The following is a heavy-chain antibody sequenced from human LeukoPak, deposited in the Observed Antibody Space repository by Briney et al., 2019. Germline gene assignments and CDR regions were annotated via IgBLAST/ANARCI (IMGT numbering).Heavy chain of an antibody. V-gene: IGHV3-7*03. CDR1: GFTFSSYW. Sequence: GGSLSLSCEPSGFTFSSYWMSWVRQAPGKGLEWVANIKQDGREKYYVDSVKGRFTISRDNAKNSLYLQMNSPRAEDTAVYYCARDQADFWSGYSPYCYYYGMDVWGQGTTVTVSS. J-gene: IGHJ6*02. D-gene: IGHD3-3*01. CDR2: IKQDGREK. CDR3: ARDQADFWSGYSPYCYYYGMDV.